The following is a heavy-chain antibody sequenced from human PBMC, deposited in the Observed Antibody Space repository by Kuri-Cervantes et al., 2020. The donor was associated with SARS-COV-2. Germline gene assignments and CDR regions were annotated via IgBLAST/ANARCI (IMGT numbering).Heavy chain of an antibody. V-gene: IGHV1-18*01. D-gene: IGHD3-3*01. CDR1: CYTFASYG. J-gene: IGHJ3*02. CDR2: ISAYNGNT. CDR3: AREGGGDPLVLGFGVVIHDAFDI. Sequence: ASGKVCCKASCYTFASYGISWVRQAPGQGLEWMGWISAYNGNTNYAQKLQGRVTMTTDTSTSTAYMELRSLRSDDTAVYYCAREGGGDPLVLGFGVVIHDAFDIWGQGTMVTVSS.